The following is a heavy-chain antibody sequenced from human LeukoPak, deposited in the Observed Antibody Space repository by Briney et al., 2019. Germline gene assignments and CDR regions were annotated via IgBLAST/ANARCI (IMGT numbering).Heavy chain of an antibody. CDR1: GGSISSSNW. CDR2: IYHSGST. Sequence: PSGTLSLTCAVSGGSISSSNWWSWVRQPPGKGLEWIGEIYHSGSTNYNPSLKSRVTISVDKSKNQFSLKLSSVTAADTAVYYCARGYYGSGSLWGMDVWGKGTTVTVSS. V-gene: IGHV4-4*02. D-gene: IGHD3-10*01. CDR3: ARGYYGSGSLWGMDV. J-gene: IGHJ6*04.